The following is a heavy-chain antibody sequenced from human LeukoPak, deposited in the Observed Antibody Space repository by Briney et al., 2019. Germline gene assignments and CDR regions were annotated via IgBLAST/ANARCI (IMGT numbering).Heavy chain of an antibody. V-gene: IGHV3-7*05. CDR3: ARDGPHYDFWSGPAY. J-gene: IGHJ4*02. D-gene: IGHD3-3*01. Sequence: PGGALRLSCEASGFTLSSYWMSWVRQAPGKGREGVANINEDGSEKYYVESVKGRFTSSRDNAKNSLCLHMDSLRAEDTAVYYCARDGPHYDFWSGPAYWGQGTLVTVSS. CDR1: GFTLSSYW. CDR2: INEDGSEK.